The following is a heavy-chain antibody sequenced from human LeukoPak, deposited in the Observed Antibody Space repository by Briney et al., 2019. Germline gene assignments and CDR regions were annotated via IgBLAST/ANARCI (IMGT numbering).Heavy chain of an antibody. J-gene: IGHJ3*02. CDR1: GFTFSSYW. Sequence: PGGSLRLSCAASGFTFSSYWMRWVRQAPGKGLEWVANIKQDGSEKYYVDSVKGRFTISRDNAKNSLYLQMNSLRAEDTAVYYCARSTSSSWYSVSDAFDIWGQGTMVTVAS. V-gene: IGHV3-7*01. CDR2: IKQDGSEK. D-gene: IGHD6-13*01. CDR3: ARSTSSSWYSVSDAFDI.